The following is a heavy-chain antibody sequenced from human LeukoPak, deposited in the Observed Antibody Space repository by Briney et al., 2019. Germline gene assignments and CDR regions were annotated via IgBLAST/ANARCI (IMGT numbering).Heavy chain of an antibody. CDR1: GGSISRYY. Sequence: SETLSLTCTVSGGSISRYYWSWIRQPPGKGLEWIGYIYYSGSTNYNPSLKSRVTISVDTSKNQFSLKLSSVTAADTAVYYCAINYYDTGAFDTWGQGTMVTV. J-gene: IGHJ3*02. V-gene: IGHV4-59*01. D-gene: IGHD3-22*01. CDR2: IYYSGST. CDR3: AINYYDTGAFDT.